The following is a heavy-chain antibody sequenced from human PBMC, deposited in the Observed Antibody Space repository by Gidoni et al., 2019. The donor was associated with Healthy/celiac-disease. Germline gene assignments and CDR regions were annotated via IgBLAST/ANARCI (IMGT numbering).Heavy chain of an antibody. Sequence: QVQLVQSGAEVKKPGASVKVSCTASGYTFTSSGISWVRQAPGQGREWMGCISAYNGNTNYAQKLQGRVTMTTDTSTSTAYMELRSLRSDDTAVYYCARDSGTYSSGLFDWWGQGTLVTVSS. CDR2: ISAYNGNT. V-gene: IGHV1-18*01. J-gene: IGHJ4*02. D-gene: IGHD6-19*01. CDR1: GYTFTSSG. CDR3: ARDSGTYSSGLFDW.